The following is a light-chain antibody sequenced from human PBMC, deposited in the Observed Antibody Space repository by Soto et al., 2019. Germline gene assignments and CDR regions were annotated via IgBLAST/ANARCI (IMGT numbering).Light chain of an antibody. CDR1: QSISSW. CDR3: QQYNSYSRT. CDR2: DAS. J-gene: IGKJ1*01. Sequence: DIQMTQSPSTLYSSLGDRVTITCRASQSISSWLAWYQQKPGKAPNLLIYDASSLQAGVPSRFSVGVSGTEGTLTISCLQTDDCATYYCQQYNSYSRTFCQGTKVDIK. V-gene: IGKV1-5*01.